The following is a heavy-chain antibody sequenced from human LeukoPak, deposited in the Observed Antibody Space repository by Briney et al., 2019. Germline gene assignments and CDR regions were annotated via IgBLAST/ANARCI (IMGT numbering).Heavy chain of an antibody. CDR2: ISSSSTYI. CDR3: ARAGASRRYYFDY. Sequence: PGGSLRLSCAASGFTFSSYSLNWVRQAPGKGLEWVSSISSSSTYIYYADSVKGRFTISRDNAKNSLYLQMNSLRAEDTAVYFCARAGASRRYYFDYWGQGTLVTVSS. V-gene: IGHV3-21*01. CDR1: GFTFSSYS. J-gene: IGHJ4*02. D-gene: IGHD1-26*01.